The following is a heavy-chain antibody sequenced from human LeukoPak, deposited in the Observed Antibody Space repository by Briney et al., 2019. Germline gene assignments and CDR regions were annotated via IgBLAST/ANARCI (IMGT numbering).Heavy chain of an antibody. CDR3: ARDPYCSSTSCYGGSRDWFDP. CDR2: ISAYNGNT. CDR1: GYTFTSYG. J-gene: IGHJ5*02. D-gene: IGHD2-2*01. V-gene: IGHV1-18*01. Sequence: ASVKVSCKASGYTFTSYGISWVRQAPGQGLEWMGWISAYNGNTNYAQKLQGRVTMTTDTSTSTAYMELRSLRSDDTAVYYCARDPYCSSTSCYGGSRDWFDPWGQGTLVTVSS.